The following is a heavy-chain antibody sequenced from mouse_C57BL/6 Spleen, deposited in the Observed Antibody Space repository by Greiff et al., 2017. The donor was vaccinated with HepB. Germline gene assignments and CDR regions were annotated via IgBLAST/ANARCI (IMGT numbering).Heavy chain of an antibody. CDR3: TTPDSGAY. V-gene: IGHV14-4*01. CDR2: IDPENGDT. J-gene: IGHJ3*01. Sequence: VQLQQSGAELVRPGASVKLSCTASGFNIKDDYMHWVKQRPEQGLEWIGWIDPENGDTEYASKFQGKATITADTSSNTAYLQLSSLTSEDTAVYYCTTPDSGAYWGQGTLVTVSA. CDR1: GFNIKDDY.